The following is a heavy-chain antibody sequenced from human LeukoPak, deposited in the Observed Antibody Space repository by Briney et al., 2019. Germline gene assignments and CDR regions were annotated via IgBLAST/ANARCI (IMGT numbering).Heavy chain of an antibody. CDR1: AGSISSGGYY. Sequence: NTSETLSLTCTVSAGSISSGGYYSSWIRQHPGKGLEWFGYIYYSGSTYYNPSLKSRVTISVDTSKNQFSLKLSSVTAADTAVYYCARAGLWFGEFPFDYWGQGTLVTVSS. J-gene: IGHJ4*02. CDR2: IYYSGST. CDR3: ARAGLWFGEFPFDY. V-gene: IGHV4-31*03. D-gene: IGHD3-10*01.